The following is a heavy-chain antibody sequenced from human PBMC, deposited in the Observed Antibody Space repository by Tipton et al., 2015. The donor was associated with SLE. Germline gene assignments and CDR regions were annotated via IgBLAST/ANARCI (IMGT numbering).Heavy chain of an antibody. CDR1: GFSFDDYA. CDR2: INWNSASV. CDR3: ARDMGLNYDYQMDV. D-gene: IGHD4/OR15-4a*01. Sequence: RSLRLSCAVSGFSFDDYAMHWVRQAPGKGLEWVSGINWNSASVGYADSVKGRFTISRDNAKNSLYLQMNSLRTEDTALYYCARDMGLNYDYQMDVWGNGTTVTVSS. V-gene: IGHV3-9*01. J-gene: IGHJ6*03.